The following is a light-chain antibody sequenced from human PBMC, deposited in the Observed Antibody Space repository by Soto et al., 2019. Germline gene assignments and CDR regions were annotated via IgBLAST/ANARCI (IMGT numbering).Light chain of an antibody. CDR1: SSDVGGYKY. CDR3: SSYAGINHVRV. V-gene: IGLV2-8*01. J-gene: IGLJ1*01. CDR2: EVN. Sequence: QSALTQPPSASGSPGQSVTISCTGTSSDVGGYKYVSWYQQHPGKAPKLMIFEVNKRPSGVPDRFSGSKSGNTASLTVSGLQAEDEADYYCSSYAGINHVRVFGTGTKLTVL.